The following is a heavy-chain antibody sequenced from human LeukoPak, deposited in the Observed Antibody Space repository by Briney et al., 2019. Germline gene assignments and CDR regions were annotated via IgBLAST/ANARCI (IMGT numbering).Heavy chain of an antibody. Sequence: GASVKVSCKASGYTFTSYGISWVRQAPGQGLEWMGWISAYNGNTNYAQKLQGRVTMTTDTSTSTAYMELRSLRSDDTAVYYCATAARRTMVRGVISHYYYYMDVWGEGTTVTISS. CDR1: GYTFTSYG. CDR2: ISAYNGNT. J-gene: IGHJ6*03. D-gene: IGHD3-10*01. V-gene: IGHV1-18*01. CDR3: ATAARRTMVRGVISHYYYYMDV.